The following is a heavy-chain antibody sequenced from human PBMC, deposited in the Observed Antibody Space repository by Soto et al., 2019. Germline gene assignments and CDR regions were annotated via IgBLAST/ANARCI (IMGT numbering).Heavy chain of an antibody. Sequence: PGGSLRLSCAASGFTFSSYGMHWVRQAPGKGLEWVAVISYDGSNKYYADSVKGRFTISRDNSKNTLYLQMNSLRAEDTAVYYCAKDSCSGGSCYYFDYWGQGTLVTVSS. CDR2: ISYDGSNK. CDR3: AKDSCSGGSCYYFDY. D-gene: IGHD2-15*01. V-gene: IGHV3-30*18. J-gene: IGHJ4*02. CDR1: GFTFSSYG.